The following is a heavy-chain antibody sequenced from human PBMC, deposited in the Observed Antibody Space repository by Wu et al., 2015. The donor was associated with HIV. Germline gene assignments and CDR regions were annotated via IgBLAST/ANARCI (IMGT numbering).Heavy chain of an antibody. CDR2: INPDSGAT. Sequence: QVQLVQSGAEVKKPGASVKVSCKSSGYRFTATYIHWLRQAPGQGLEWMGWINPDSGATTYTEKFQGRLTMTRNTFIKTVYLELTKLRSDDTAVYYCARIAMQVWLGSEIHYMDVWGKGTTVSVS. V-gene: IGHV1-2*02. CDR3: ARIAMQVWLGSEIHYMDV. D-gene: IGHD5-18*01. J-gene: IGHJ6*03. CDR1: GYRFTATY.